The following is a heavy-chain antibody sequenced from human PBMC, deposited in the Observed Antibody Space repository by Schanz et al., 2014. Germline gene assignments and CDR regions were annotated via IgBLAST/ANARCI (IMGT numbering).Heavy chain of an antibody. J-gene: IGHJ4*02. Sequence: QVQLVQSGAEVKKPGASVKVSCKASGYTFTSYGISWARQAPGQGLEWMGWISAYNGNTKYPQKLQGRVTMTTDTSTSTAYMELRSLRSDDTAVYYCARDAADFYDILTEEDYWGQGTLVTVSS. CDR1: GYTFTSYG. CDR3: ARDAADFYDILTEEDY. CDR2: ISAYNGNT. V-gene: IGHV1-18*01. D-gene: IGHD3-9*01.